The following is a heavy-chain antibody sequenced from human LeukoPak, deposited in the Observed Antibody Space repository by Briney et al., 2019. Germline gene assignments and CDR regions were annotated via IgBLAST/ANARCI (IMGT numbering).Heavy chain of an antibody. CDR2: LGSAGDK. Sequence: GGSLRLSCAASGFTLSDYDIHWVRQPIGKGLDWVSGLGSAGDKYHAGSERGRFTVSREDAENSVYLQMNGLRPEDTAIYYCARAKRETSTRPWTSGMDVWGQGTRVTVSS. D-gene: IGHD3/OR15-3a*01. J-gene: IGHJ6*02. CDR1: GFTLSDYD. V-gene: IGHV3-13*01. CDR3: ARAKRETSTRPWTSGMDV.